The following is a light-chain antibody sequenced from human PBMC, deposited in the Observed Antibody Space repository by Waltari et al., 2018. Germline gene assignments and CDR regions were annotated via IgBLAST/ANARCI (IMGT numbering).Light chain of an antibody. CDR2: DVS. J-gene: IGLJ1*01. V-gene: IGLV2-14*03. CDR3: STYSPSGTPYV. CDR1: SGDIGRHNF. Sequence: QSALTQPASVSGSPGQSITISCTGTSGDIGRHNFVSWYQQHPGKPPRPMIFDVSNRPFRVSDRFSGSKSGNAASPTISGLQAEDEADYYCSTYSPSGTPYVFGTGTEVTVL.